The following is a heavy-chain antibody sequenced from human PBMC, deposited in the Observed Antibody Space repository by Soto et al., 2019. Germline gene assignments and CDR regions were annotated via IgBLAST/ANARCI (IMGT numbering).Heavy chain of an antibody. J-gene: IGHJ6*02. V-gene: IGHV3-30*18. Sequence: QVQLVESGGGVVQPGRSLRLSCAASGFTFSSYGMHWVRQAPGKGLEWVAVISYDGSNKYYADSVKGRFTISRDNSKNXLXLXXNSLRAEDTAVYYCAKDRRYYGSGSYYYYYYGMDVWGQGTTVTVSS. D-gene: IGHD3-10*01. CDR3: AKDRRYYGSGSYYYYYYGMDV. CDR1: GFTFSSYG. CDR2: ISYDGSNK.